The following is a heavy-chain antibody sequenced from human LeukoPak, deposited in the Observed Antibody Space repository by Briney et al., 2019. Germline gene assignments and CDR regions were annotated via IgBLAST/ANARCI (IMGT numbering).Heavy chain of an antibody. Sequence: PSETLSLICGVYGGSFSGYYWSWIRQPPGKGLEWSGEINHSGSTNYNPSLKSRVTISVDTSKNQFSLKLSSVTAADTAVYYCARAIVVVPAAINYYYGMDVWGKGTTVTVSS. V-gene: IGHV4-34*01. CDR2: INHSGST. J-gene: IGHJ6*04. D-gene: IGHD2-2*01. CDR3: ARAIVVVPAAINYYYGMDV. CDR1: GGSFSGYY.